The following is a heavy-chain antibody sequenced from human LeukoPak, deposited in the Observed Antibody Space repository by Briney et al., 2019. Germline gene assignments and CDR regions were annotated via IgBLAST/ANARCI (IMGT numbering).Heavy chain of an antibody. V-gene: IGHV3-66*02. Sequence: SGGSLRLFCAASGFTVSSNYMSWVRQARGKGLEWVSVIYSGGSTYYADSVKGRFTISRDNSKNTLYLQMNSLRAEDTAVYYCARGYYDSSGYYGFDYWGQGTLVTVSS. J-gene: IGHJ4*02. CDR2: IYSGGST. D-gene: IGHD3-22*01. CDR3: ARGYYDSSGYYGFDY. CDR1: GFTVSSNY.